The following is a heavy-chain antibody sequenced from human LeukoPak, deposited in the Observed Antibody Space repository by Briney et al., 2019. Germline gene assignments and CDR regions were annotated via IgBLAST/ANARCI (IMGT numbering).Heavy chain of an antibody. V-gene: IGHV4-59*01. D-gene: IGHD3-22*01. Sequence: SETLSLTCTVSGGSISSYYWSWIRQPPGKGLEWIGYIYYSGSTNYNPSLKSRVTISVDTSKNRFSLKLSSVTAADTAVYYCARDLGYYYDSSGFGYWGQGTLVTVSS. J-gene: IGHJ4*02. CDR2: IYYSGST. CDR1: GGSISSYY. CDR3: ARDLGYYYDSSGFGY.